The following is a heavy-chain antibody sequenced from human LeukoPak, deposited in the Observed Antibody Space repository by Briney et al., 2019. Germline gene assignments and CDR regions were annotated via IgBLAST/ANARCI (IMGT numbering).Heavy chain of an antibody. V-gene: IGHV4-30-4*08. CDR1: GGSISSGGYY. CDR3: ARVNGDYYYYYGMDV. D-gene: IGHD4-17*01. J-gene: IGHJ6*02. Sequence: PSETLSLTCTVSGGSISSGGYYWSWIRQHPGKGLEWIGYIYYSGSTYYNPSLKSRVTISVDTSKNQFSLKLSSVTAADTAVYYCARVNGDYYYYYGMDVWGQGTTVTVSS. CDR2: IYYSGST.